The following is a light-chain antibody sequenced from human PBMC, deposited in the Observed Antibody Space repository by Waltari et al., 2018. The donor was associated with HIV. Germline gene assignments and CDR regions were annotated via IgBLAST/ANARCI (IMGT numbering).Light chain of an antibody. Sequence: QSVLTQPPSVSGAPGQRVTISCTGSSSNIGDGYDVHWYQQRPGTAPKLLSYGNSNRPAGVPDRFSGSKSGTSASLAITGLQAEDEADYYCQSYDSSLSWVFGGGTKLTVL. CDR1: SSNIGDGYD. V-gene: IGLV1-40*01. CDR3: QSYDSSLSWV. CDR2: GNS. J-gene: IGLJ3*02.